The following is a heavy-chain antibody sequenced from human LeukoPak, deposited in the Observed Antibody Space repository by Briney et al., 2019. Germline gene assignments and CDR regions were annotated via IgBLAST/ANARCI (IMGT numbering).Heavy chain of an antibody. V-gene: IGHV1-46*01. Sequence: GASVKVSCKASGYTFTSYYMHWVRQAPGQGLEWMGIINPSGGSTSYAQKFQGRVTMTRDMSTSTVYMELSSLRSEDTAVYYCARVTTNDGSYYDSSGYTLDYWGQGALVTVSS. J-gene: IGHJ4*02. CDR2: INPSGGST. CDR1: GYTFTSYY. CDR3: ARVTTNDGSYYDSSGYTLDY. D-gene: IGHD3-22*01.